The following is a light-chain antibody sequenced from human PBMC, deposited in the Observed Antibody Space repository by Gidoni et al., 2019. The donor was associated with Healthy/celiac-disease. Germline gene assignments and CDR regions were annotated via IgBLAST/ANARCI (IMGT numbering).Light chain of an antibody. CDR3: QQYYSTPPT. J-gene: IGKJ2*01. Sequence: DIVMTQSPDSLAVSLGERATINCKSSQSVLYSSNNKNYLAWYQQKPGQPPKLLIYWASTGESGVPDRFSGSGSGTDFTLTISSLQAEDVAVYYCQQYYSTPPTFGQXTKLEIK. CDR1: QSVLYSSNNKNY. V-gene: IGKV4-1*01. CDR2: WAS.